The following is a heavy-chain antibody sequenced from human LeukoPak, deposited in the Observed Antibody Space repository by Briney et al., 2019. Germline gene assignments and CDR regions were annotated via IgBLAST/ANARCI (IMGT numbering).Heavy chain of an antibody. CDR1: GYTFTSYY. V-gene: IGHV1-2*04. D-gene: IGHD2-21*02. J-gene: IGHJ6*02. Sequence: ASVKVSCKASGYTFTSYYMHWVRQAPGQGLEWMGWINPNSGGTNYAQKFQGWVTMTRDTSISTAYMELSRLRSDDTAVYYCARAHRSSRDYYYYYYGMDVWGQGTTVTVSS. CDR3: ARAHRSSRDYYYYYYGMDV. CDR2: INPNSGGT.